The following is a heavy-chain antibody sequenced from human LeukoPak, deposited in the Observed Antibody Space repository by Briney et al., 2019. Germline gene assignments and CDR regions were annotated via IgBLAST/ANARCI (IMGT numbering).Heavy chain of an antibody. CDR3: ARYSSSWSPFDY. Sequence: PSETLSLTCTVSGGSISSGSYYWSWIRQPAGKGLEWIGRIYTSGSTNYNPSLKSRVTISVDTSKNQFSLKLSSVTAADTAVYYCARYSSSWSPFDYWGQGTLVTVSS. J-gene: IGHJ4*02. CDR1: GGSISSGSYY. D-gene: IGHD6-13*01. V-gene: IGHV4-61*02. CDR2: IYTSGST.